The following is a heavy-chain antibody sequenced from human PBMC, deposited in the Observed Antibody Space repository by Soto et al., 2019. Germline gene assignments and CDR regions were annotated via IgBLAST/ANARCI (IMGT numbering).Heavy chain of an antibody. D-gene: IGHD6-13*01. CDR2: IYYSGRT. V-gene: IGHV4-39*01. J-gene: IGHJ4*02. CDR1: GGSITISTYY. CDR3: ARIYSSSLTYYFDY. Sequence: SETLSLTCTVSGGSITISTYYWGWIRQPPGKGLEWIGSIYYSGRTYYNPSLKGRVTVSVDTSKNQFSLKLSSVTAADTAVYYCARIYSSSLTYYFDYWGQGTQVTVS.